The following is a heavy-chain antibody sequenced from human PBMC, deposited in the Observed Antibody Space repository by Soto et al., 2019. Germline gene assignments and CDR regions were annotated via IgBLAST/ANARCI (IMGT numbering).Heavy chain of an antibody. Sequence: SQTLSLTCAISGDSVSSNSAAWNWIRQSPSRGLEWLGRTYYRSKWYNDYAVSVKSRITINPDTSKNQFSLQLNSVTPEDTAVYYCARASSIAARLLVYNWLDPWGQGTLVTVSS. CDR2: TYYRSKWYN. CDR3: ARASSIAARLLVYNWLDP. CDR1: GDSVSSNSAA. J-gene: IGHJ5*02. V-gene: IGHV6-1*01. D-gene: IGHD6-6*01.